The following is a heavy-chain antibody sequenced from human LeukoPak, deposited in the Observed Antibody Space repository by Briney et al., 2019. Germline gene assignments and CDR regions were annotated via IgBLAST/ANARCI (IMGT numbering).Heavy chain of an antibody. CDR2: ISGSSTSI. CDR1: GFTFSSSE. J-gene: IGHJ4*02. V-gene: IGHV3-48*02. CDR3: DYHGN. Sequence: GGSLRLSCAASGFTFSSSEMNWMRQAPGKGLEWLSSISGSSTSIYYADSVKGRFTISRDNVKNLLYLQMNSLRDEDTAVYYCDYHGNWGQGTLVTFSS. D-gene: IGHD3-10*01.